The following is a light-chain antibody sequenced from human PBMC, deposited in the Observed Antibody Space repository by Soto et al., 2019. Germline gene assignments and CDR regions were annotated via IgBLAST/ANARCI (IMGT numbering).Light chain of an antibody. V-gene: IGLV2-14*01. CDR2: DVS. J-gene: IGLJ2*01. Sequence: QSALTQPASVSGSPGQSITISCTGTNNDVGGYNYVSWYQQHPGKAPKLMIYDVSSRPSGVSNRFSGSKSGNTASLTISGLQAEDEADYYCNSYTSSSTVLFGGGTKLTVL. CDR1: NNDVGGYNY. CDR3: NSYTSSSTVL.